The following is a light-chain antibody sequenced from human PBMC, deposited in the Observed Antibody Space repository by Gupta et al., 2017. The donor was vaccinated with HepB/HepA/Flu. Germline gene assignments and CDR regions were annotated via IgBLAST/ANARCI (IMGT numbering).Light chain of an antibody. CDR3: QSYDSSLSGSV. J-gene: IGLJ2*01. CDR2: GNS. V-gene: IGLV1-40*01. Sequence: QSVLTQPPSMSGAPAQRATISCTGRSSNIGAGYDVHWYQQLPGRAPKLLIYGNSNRPSGVPDRFSGSKSGTSASLAISGVQAEDEADYYCQSYDSSLSGSVFGGGTKLTVL. CDR1: SSNIGAGYD.